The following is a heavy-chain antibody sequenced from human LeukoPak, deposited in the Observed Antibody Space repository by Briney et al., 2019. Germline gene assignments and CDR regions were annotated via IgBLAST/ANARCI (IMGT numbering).Heavy chain of an antibody. V-gene: IGHV3-48*02. CDR1: GFTFSDYS. D-gene: IGHD5-18*01. CDR2: IFTTGSSK. J-gene: IGHJ4*02. CDR3: ARIRGYTQDY. Sequence: GGSLRLSCAASGFTFSDYSMNWVRQAPGKGLEWISYIFTTGSSKIYADSVEGRFAISRDNAKNFLYLQMNSLRDEDTAVYYCARIRGYTQDYWGQGTLVTVSS.